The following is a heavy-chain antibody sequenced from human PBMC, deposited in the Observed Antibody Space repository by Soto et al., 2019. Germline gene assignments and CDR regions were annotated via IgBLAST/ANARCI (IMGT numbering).Heavy chain of an antibody. CDR2: INPSGGSI. D-gene: IGHD1-26*01. J-gene: IGHJ4*02. V-gene: IGHV1-46*01. CDR3: ARSGDAHGGSYSGYFDY. CDR1: GYSFTSYY. Sequence: QVQLVQSGAEVKKPGASVKVSCKASGYSFTSYYMYWVRQAPGQGLEWMGIINPSGGSIRYAQKFQGRVTMTRDTSTSTVYMELSSLTSEDTAVYYCARSGDAHGGSYSGYFDYWGQGTLVTVSS.